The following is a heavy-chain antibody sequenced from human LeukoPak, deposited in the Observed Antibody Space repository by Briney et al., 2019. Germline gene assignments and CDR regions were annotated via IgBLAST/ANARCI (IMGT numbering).Heavy chain of an antibody. J-gene: IGHJ3*02. CDR2: ISGSGGST. CDR3: AKGPGPDILTGYYAFDI. Sequence: GGSLRLSCAASGFTFSSYNMNWVRQAPGKGLEWVSAISGSGGSTYYADSAKGRFTISRDNSKNTLYLQMNSLRAEDTAVYYCAKGPGPDILTGYYAFDIWGQGTMVTVSS. V-gene: IGHV3-23*01. CDR1: GFTFSSYN. D-gene: IGHD3-9*01.